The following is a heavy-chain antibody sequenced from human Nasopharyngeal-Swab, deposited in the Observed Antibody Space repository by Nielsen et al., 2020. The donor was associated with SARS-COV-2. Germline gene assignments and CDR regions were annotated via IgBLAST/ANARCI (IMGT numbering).Heavy chain of an antibody. CDR2: IYYSGST. V-gene: IGHV4-59*01. CDR1: GGSISSYY. D-gene: IGHD3-10*01. J-gene: IGHJ5*02. Sequence: SETLSLTCTVSGGSISSYYWSWIRQPPGKGLEWIGYIYYSGSTNYNPSLKSRVTISVDTSKNQFSLKLSSVTAADTAVYYCARRELTMVRGAPFDPWGQGTLVTVSS. CDR3: ARRELTMVRGAPFDP.